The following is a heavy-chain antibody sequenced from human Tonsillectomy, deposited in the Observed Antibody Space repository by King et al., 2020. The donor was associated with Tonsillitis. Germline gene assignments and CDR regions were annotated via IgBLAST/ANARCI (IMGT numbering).Heavy chain of an antibody. V-gene: IGHV1-3*01. D-gene: IGHD6-13*01. J-gene: IGHJ4*02. CDR1: GYTFTNYA. CDR2: ISAGSGNT. Sequence: VQLVQSGAEVKKPGASVKVSCKASGYTFTNYAIHWVRQAPGQRLEWMGWISAGSGNTKYSQKFKDRVTITRDTSASTAYMELNNLRAEDTAVYYCARDRGMNYLAYWGQGTLVTVSS. CDR3: ARDRGMNYLAY.